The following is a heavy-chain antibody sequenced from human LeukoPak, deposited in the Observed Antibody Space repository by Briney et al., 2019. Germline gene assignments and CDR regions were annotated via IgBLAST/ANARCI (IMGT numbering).Heavy chain of an antibody. CDR2: IYTSGST. CDR1: GGSISSYY. D-gene: IGHD6-13*01. V-gene: IGHV4-4*07. CDR3: ARFHRPGYSSGWYYFNY. Sequence: PSETLSLTCTVSGGSISSYYWSWIRQPAGKGLEWIGRIYTSGSTNYNPSLKSRVTMSVDTSKNQFSLKLSSVTAADTAVYYCARFHRPGYSSGWYYFNYGGRETLVTVP. J-gene: IGHJ4*02.